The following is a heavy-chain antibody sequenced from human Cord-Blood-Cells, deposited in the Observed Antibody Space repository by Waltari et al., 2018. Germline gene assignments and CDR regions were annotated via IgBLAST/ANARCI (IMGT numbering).Heavy chain of an antibody. D-gene: IGHD3-10*01. CDR2: SHPEDSDT. CDR3: ARRPHHYYGSGSYDY. Sequence: EVQLVQSGAEVKRPCESLMISCKGSGYCFTSYWIGCLRHVHGKGLEWIGISHPEDSDTRYSPSLQGQVTISADKSISTAYLQWSSLKASDTAMYYCARRPHHYYGSGSYDYWGQGTLVTVSS. V-gene: IGHV5-51*01. CDR1: GYCFTSYW. J-gene: IGHJ4*02.